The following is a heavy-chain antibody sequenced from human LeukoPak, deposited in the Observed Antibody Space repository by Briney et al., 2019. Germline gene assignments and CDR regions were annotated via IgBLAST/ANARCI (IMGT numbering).Heavy chain of an antibody. CDR2: ISSSSSYI. V-gene: IGHV3-21*01. CDR1: GFTFSSYS. J-gene: IGHJ6*03. CDR3: ARDPNYYYMDV. Sequence: GGSLRLSCAASGFTFSSYSMNWVRQAPGKGLEWVSSISSSSSYIYYADSVKGRFTISRDNARNSLYLQMNSLRAEDTAVYYCARDPNYYYMDVWGKGTTVTVSS.